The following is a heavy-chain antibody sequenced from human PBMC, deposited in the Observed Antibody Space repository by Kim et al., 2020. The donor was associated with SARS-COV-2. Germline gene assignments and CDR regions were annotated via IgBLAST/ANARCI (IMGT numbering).Heavy chain of an antibody. CDR2: INHSGST. Sequence: SETLSLTCAVYGGSFSGYYWSWIRQPPGKGLEWIGEINHSGSTNYNPSLKSRVTISVDTSKNQFSLKLSSVTAADTAVYYCARVQWLVSVRWGMDVWGQG. CDR3: ARVQWLVSVRWGMDV. V-gene: IGHV4-34*01. D-gene: IGHD6-19*01. J-gene: IGHJ6*02. CDR1: GGSFSGYY.